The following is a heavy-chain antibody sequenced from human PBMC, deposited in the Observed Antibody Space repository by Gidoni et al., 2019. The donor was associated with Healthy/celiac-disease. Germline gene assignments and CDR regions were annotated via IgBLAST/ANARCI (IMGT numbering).Heavy chain of an antibody. D-gene: IGHD6-19*01. CDR3: ARDQGSGWYPFDY. CDR1: GYTFTGYY. J-gene: IGHJ4*02. Sequence: QVQLVQSGAEVKKPGASVTVSCKASGYTFTGYYMHWVRQAPGQGLEWMGWINPNSGGTNYAQKFQGWVTMTRDTSISTAYMELSRLRSDDTAVYYCARDQGSGWYPFDYWGQGTLVTVSS. CDR2: INPNSGGT. V-gene: IGHV1-2*04.